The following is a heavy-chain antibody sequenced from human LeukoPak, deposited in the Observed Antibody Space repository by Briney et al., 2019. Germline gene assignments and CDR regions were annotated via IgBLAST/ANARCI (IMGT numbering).Heavy chain of an antibody. CDR2: SHYSGTT. CDR3: ARLSGTTWRDWFDP. V-gene: IGHV4-59*08. CDR1: GFTFRNFA. D-gene: IGHD1-14*01. Sequence: GSLRLSCSASGFTFRNFAISWVRQAPGKGLEWIGYSHYSGTTNYNPSLKSRVTISVDTSKNQFSLRMTSVTAADTAVYYCARLSGTTWRDWFDPWGQGTLVTVSS. J-gene: IGHJ5*02.